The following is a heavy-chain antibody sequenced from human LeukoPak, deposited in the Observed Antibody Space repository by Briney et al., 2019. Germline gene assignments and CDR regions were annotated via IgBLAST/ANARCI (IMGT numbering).Heavy chain of an antibody. D-gene: IGHD6-6*01. V-gene: IGHV3-30*02. CDR3: ANDGGSSWSSPNYFDY. J-gene: IGHJ4*02. CDR1: GFTFSSYG. CDR2: IRYDGSNK. Sequence: GGSLRLSCAASGFTFSSYGMHWVRQAPGKGLEWVAFIRYDGSNKYYADSVKGRFTISRDNSKNTLYLQMNSLRAEDTAVYYCANDGGSSWSSPNYFDYWAQGTLVTVSP.